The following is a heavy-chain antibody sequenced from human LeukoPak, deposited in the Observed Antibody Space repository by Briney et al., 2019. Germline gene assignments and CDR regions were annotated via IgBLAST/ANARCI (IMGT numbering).Heavy chain of an antibody. V-gene: IGHV4-39*02. J-gene: IGHJ4*02. Sequence: SETLSLTCTVSGGSINSNDYWGWIRQPPGRGLEYIGSVYYNGNTYYNPSLKSRVTISRDSSKNQISLEVTSVTAADTAVYYCARDRYYDSSDYFYNSYFDNWGQGTLVTVSS. CDR2: VYYNGNT. D-gene: IGHD3-22*01. CDR3: ARDRYYDSSDYFYNSYFDN. CDR1: GGSINSNDY.